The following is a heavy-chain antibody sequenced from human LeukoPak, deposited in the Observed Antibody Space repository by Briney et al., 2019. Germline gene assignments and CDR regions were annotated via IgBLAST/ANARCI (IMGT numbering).Heavy chain of an antibody. CDR2: IRYDGSNK. V-gene: IGHV3-30*02. Sequence: PGGSLRLSCAASGFTFSSYGMHWVRQAPGKGLEWVTFIRYDGSNKYYADSVKGRFTISRDNSKNTLYLQMNSPRGEDTAVYYCAKGPSLGDYWGQGTLVTVSS. J-gene: IGHJ4*02. CDR3: AKGPSLGDY. CDR1: GFTFSSYG. D-gene: IGHD3-16*01.